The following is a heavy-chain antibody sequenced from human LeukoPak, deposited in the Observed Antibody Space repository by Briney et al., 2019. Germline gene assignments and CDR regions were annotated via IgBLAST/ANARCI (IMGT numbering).Heavy chain of an antibody. CDR1: GFTFSSYS. CDR2: ISSSSSYI. CDR3: AKDQGPAARGYMDV. Sequence: GGSLRLSCAASGFTFSSYSMNWVRQAPGKGLEWVSSISSSSSYIYYADSVKGRFTISRDNAKNSLYLQMNSLRAEDMALYYCAKDQGPAARGYMDVWGKGTTVIVSS. J-gene: IGHJ6*03. V-gene: IGHV3-21*04. D-gene: IGHD2-2*01.